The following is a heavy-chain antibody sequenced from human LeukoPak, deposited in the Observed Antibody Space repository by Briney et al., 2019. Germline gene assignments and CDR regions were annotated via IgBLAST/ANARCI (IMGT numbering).Heavy chain of an antibody. J-gene: IGHJ4*02. CDR1: GFTFSSYG. Sequence: GGSLRLSCAASGFTFSSYGMPWVRQAPGKGLEWVAVIWYDGSNKYYADSVKGRFTISRDNSKNTLYLQMNSLRAEDTAVYYCARENYDYVWGSYRYDYWGQGTLVTVSS. V-gene: IGHV3-33*01. CDR3: ARENYDYVWGSYRYDY. CDR2: IWYDGSNK. D-gene: IGHD3-16*02.